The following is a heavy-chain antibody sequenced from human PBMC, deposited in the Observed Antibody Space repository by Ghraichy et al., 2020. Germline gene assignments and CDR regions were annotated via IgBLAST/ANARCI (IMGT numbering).Heavy chain of an antibody. CDR3: ARVFDCSGGRCYSGLGY. CDR1: GFTFSSYA. J-gene: IGHJ4*02. CDR2: ISYDGSNK. V-gene: IGHV3-30*04. D-gene: IGHD2-15*01. Sequence: GESLNISCAASGFTFSSYAMHWVRQAPGKGLEWVAVISYDGSNKYYADSVKGRFTISRDNSKNTLYLEMNSLSAEDTAVYYCARVFDCSGGRCYSGLGYWGQGTLVTVSS.